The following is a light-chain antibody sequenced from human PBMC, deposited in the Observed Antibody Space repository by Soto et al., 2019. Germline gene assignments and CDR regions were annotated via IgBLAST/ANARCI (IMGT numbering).Light chain of an antibody. CDR3: SSSTTSNTPYG. CDR2: DVS. V-gene: IGLV2-14*01. J-gene: IGLJ1*01. CDR1: SSAIGAYNY. Sequence: QSALTKSASVSGSPGQSITISCTGTSSAIGAYNYVSWYQQHPGKAPKVMIHDVSNRPSGVSSRFSGSKSGNTASLTSSGLPAEDDADYYCSSSTTSNTPYGFGTGTKVTVL.